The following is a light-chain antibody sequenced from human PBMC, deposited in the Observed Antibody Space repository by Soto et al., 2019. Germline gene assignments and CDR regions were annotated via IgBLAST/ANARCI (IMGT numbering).Light chain of an antibody. J-gene: IGKJ1*01. V-gene: IGKV2-28*01. CDR2: LGS. CDR1: QSLLYSNGYNY. Sequence: DIVMTQSPLSLPVTPGEPASISCRSSQSLLYSNGYNYLDWYLQKPGQSPQLLIYLGSNRASGVPDRFSGSGSGTDFTLKICRVEAEDVGVYYCMQALQTPWTFGQGTKVEIK. CDR3: MQALQTPWT.